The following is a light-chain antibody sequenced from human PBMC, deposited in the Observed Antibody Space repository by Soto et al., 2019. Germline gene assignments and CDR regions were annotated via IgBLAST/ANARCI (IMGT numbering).Light chain of an antibody. CDR3: SSYAGSNNLGV. CDR1: RSDVGGYNY. CDR2: EVS. Sequence: QSALTQPPSASGSPGQSVTIAWTVTRSDVGGYNYVSWYQQHPGKAPKLMIYEVSKRPSGVPDRFSGSKSGNTASLTVSGLQAEDEADYYCSSYAGSNNLGVFGGGTKLTVL. J-gene: IGLJ2*01. V-gene: IGLV2-8*01.